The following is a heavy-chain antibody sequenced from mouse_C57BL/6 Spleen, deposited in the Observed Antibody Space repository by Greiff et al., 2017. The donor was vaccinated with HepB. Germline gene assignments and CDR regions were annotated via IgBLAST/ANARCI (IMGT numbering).Heavy chain of an antibody. CDR3: AREGGIGDSNGGFDY. CDR1: GYTFTSYG. V-gene: IGHV1-81*01. CDR2: IYPRSGNT. J-gene: IGHJ2*01. Sequence: VKLMESGAELARPGASVKLSCKASGYTFTSYGISWVKQRTGQGLEWIGEIYPRSGNTYYNEKFKGKATLTADKSSSTAYMELRSLTSEDSAVYFCAREGGIGDSNGGFDYWGQGTTLTVSS. D-gene: IGHD2-5*01.